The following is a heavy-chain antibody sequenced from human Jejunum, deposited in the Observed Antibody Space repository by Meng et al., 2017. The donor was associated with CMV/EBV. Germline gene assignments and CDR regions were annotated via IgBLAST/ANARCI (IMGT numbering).Heavy chain of an antibody. CDR2: ISPNSGGT. J-gene: IGHJ4*02. D-gene: IGHD6-6*01. V-gene: IGHV1-2*02. CDR1: GYTFTGYY. CDR3: ARQTGSSFYFDY. Sequence: KASGYTFTGYYMHWVRQAPGQGLEWIGWISPNSGGTNYAQRFQGRVTMTGDTSITTAYMELSKLRSDDTAVYYCARQTGSSFYFDYWGQGTLVTVSS.